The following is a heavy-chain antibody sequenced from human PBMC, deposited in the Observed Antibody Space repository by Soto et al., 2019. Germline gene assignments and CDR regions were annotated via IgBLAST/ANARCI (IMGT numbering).Heavy chain of an antibody. CDR2: ISGSGGST. J-gene: IGHJ4*02. Sequence: EVHLLQSGGGLVQPGGSLRLSCAASRFTFSKYAMTWVRQAPGKGLEWVSSISGSGGSTLYADSVRGRFTISRDNSKNSLFLQMNSLRGEDTAVYYCATEVRLLEWFVTPLDYWGQGTLVTVSS. CDR3: ATEVRLLEWFVTPLDY. V-gene: IGHV3-23*01. D-gene: IGHD3-3*01. CDR1: RFTFSKYA.